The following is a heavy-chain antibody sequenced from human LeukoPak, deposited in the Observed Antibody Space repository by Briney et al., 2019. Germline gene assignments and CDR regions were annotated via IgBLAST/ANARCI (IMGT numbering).Heavy chain of an antibody. Sequence: GGSLRLSCAASGFTFSSYGMHWVRQAPGKGLEWVAVISYDGSNKYYADSVKGRFTISRDNSKNMLYLQMNSLRAEDTAVYYCARDLVVAGTSFGMDVWGQGTTVTVSS. CDR3: ARDLVVAGTSFGMDV. D-gene: IGHD6-19*01. J-gene: IGHJ6*02. CDR1: GFTFSSYG. V-gene: IGHV3-30*03. CDR2: ISYDGSNK.